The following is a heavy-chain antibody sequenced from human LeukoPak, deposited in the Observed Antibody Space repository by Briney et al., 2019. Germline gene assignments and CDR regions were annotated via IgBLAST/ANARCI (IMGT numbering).Heavy chain of an antibody. CDR3: AGSLAYCGGDCYFGY. D-gene: IGHD2-21*02. Sequence: GGSLRLSCAASGFTVSSNYMSWVRQAPGKGLEWVSVTYSGGSTYYADSVKGRFTISRDNSKNTLYLQMNSLRAEDTAVYYCAGSLAYCGGDCYFGYWGQGTLVTVSS. V-gene: IGHV3-66*01. J-gene: IGHJ4*02. CDR1: GFTVSSNY. CDR2: TYSGGST.